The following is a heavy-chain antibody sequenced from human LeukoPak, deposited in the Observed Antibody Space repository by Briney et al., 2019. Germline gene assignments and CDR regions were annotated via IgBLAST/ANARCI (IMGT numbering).Heavy chain of an antibody. J-gene: IGHJ4*02. CDR1: DGSVSSGGYY. CDR2: IYYSGST. CDR3: ARSAQTVTTFPLDY. V-gene: IGHV4-31*03. D-gene: IGHD4-17*01. Sequence: SETLSLTCTVSDGSVSSGGYYWSWIRQPPGQGLEWIGYIYYSGSTYYNPSLQSRVTISVDTSKNQFSLKLSSVTAADTAVYYCARSAQTVTTFPLDYWGQGTLVTVSS.